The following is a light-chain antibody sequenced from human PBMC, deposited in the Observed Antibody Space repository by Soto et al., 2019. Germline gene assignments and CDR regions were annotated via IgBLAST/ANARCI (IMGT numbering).Light chain of an antibody. J-gene: IGLJ1*01. CDR1: GGHRSYA. CDR2: LTSDGSH. CDR3: QTWGTGIQV. V-gene: IGLV4-69*01. Sequence: QSVLTQSPSASASLGASSKLTCTLSGGHRSYAIAWHQQQPEKGPRYLMKLTSDGSHYKGGGIPDRFSGSSSGAERYLTISSLQSEDEADYYCQTWGTGIQVFGTGTKLTVL.